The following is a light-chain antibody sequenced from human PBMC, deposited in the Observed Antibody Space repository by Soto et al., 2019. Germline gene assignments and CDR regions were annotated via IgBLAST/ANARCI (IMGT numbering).Light chain of an antibody. J-gene: IGLJ2*01. CDR3: SSYTGSSTLVV. V-gene: IGLV2-18*02. Sequence: QSALTQPPSVSGSPGQSVSISCTGTSSDVGRYNHVSWYQQPPGTAPKLMIYDGSNRPSGVPDRFSGYKSGNTASLTISGLQAEDEAEYYCSSYTGSSTLVVFGGGTQLTVL. CDR2: DGS. CDR1: SSDVGRYNH.